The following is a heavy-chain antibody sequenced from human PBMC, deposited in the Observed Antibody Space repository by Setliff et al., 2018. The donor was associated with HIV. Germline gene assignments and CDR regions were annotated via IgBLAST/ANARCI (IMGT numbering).Heavy chain of an antibody. CDR3: ARVGYYDSSFDY. D-gene: IGHD3-22*01. CDR1: GGSFSVYY. CDR2: INHSGST. J-gene: IGHJ4*02. Sequence: PSETLSLTCVVYGGSFSVYYWSWIRQPPGKGLEWIGKINHSGSTNYNPSLKSRVTISVDTSRNQFSLKLNSVTAADTAVYYCARVGYYDSSFDYWGQGTLVTVSS. V-gene: IGHV4-34*01.